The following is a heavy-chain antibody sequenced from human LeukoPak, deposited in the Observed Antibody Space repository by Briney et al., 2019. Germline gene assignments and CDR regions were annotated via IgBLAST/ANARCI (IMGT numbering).Heavy chain of an antibody. J-gene: IGHJ6*02. V-gene: IGHV4-39*01. CDR2: IYYSGST. D-gene: IGHD7-27*01. CDR1: GGSISSSSYY. CDR3: ARHVTGTYYYYYYGMDV. Sequence: PSETLSLTCTVSGGSISSSSYYWGWIRQPPGKGLEWIGRIYYSGSTYYNPSLKSRVTISVDTSKNQYSLKLSSVTAADTAVYYCARHVTGTYYYYYYGMDVWGQGTTVTVSS.